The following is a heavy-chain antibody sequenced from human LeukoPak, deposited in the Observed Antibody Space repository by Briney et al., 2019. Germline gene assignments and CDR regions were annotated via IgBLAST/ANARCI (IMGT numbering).Heavy chain of an antibody. Sequence: ASVTVSCKAPGGTFINNSRSWVLQAPGQGLEWMGRIIPILDQSNYAQKFQGRVTFTADKSTTTASMELSSLKSDDTAVYYCVRICFYYDWFEPWGQGTLVTV. CDR1: GGTFINNS. CDR3: VRICFYYDWFEP. CDR2: IIPILDQS. V-gene: IGHV1-69*02. J-gene: IGHJ5*02. D-gene: IGHD3-3*01.